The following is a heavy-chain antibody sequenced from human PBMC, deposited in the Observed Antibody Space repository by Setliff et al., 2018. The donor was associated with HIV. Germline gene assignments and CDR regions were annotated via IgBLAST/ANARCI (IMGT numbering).Heavy chain of an antibody. D-gene: IGHD3-22*01. CDR3: SRNTYYYDSSGSGGYYVDY. J-gene: IGHJ4*02. Sequence: ASVKVSCKASGYTFTSYGISWVRQAPGQGLEWMGWISAYNGNTNYAQKLQGRVTMTKDTSTSTDYMELRSLRSDDTAVYYWSRNTYYYDSSGSGGYYVDYWGQGTLVTVSS. CDR2: ISAYNGNT. CDR1: GYTFTSYG. V-gene: IGHV1-18*01.